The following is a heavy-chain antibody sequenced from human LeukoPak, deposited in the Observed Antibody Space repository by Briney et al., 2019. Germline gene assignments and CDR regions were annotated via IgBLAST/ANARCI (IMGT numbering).Heavy chain of an antibody. D-gene: IGHD2-21*01. CDR2: IYYSGST. Sequence: GSLRLSCAASGFTFSSYSMNWVRQAPGKGLEWIGSIYYSGSTYYNPSLKSRVTISVDTSKNQFSLKLSSVTAADTAVYYCARDSRGGLIRRTRPHTNWFGPWGQGTLVTVSS. CDR1: GFTFSSYS. CDR3: ARDSRGGLIRRTRPHTNWFGP. J-gene: IGHJ5*02. V-gene: IGHV4-39*07.